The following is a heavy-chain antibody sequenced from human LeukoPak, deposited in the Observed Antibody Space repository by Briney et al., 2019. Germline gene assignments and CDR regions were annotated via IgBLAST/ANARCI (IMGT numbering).Heavy chain of an antibody. CDR2: VFYTGST. D-gene: IGHD6-19*01. Sequence: SETLSLTCTVSGDSINDYCWHWIRQPPGKELEWIGYVFYTGSTNYHPSLESRVTISLDTSNNQFSLKLTSVTAADTAMYYCARSPNRGSGWYPLWGQGILVTVSS. CDR3: ARSPNRGSGWYPL. J-gene: IGHJ4*02. CDR1: GDSINDYC. V-gene: IGHV4-59*01.